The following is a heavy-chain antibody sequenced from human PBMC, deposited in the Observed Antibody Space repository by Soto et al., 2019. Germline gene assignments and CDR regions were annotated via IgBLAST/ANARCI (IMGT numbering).Heavy chain of an antibody. Sequence: EVQLLESGGGLVQPGGSLRLSCAASGFTFSSYAMSWVRQAPGKGLEWVSAISGSGGSTYYADSVKGRFTISRDNSKNTLYLQMNSLRADDTAVYYCAKGYSSSWYEGYWCQGTLVTVSS. V-gene: IGHV3-23*01. J-gene: IGHJ4*02. D-gene: IGHD6-13*01. CDR2: ISGSGGST. CDR1: GFTFSSYA. CDR3: AKGYSSSWYEGY.